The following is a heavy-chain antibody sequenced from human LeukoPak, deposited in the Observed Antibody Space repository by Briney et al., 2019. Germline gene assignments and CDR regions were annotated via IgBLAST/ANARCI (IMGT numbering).Heavy chain of an antibody. Sequence: SETLSLTCTVSGGSISSYYWSWIRQPPGKGLEWIGYIYYSGSTNYNPSLKSRVTISVDTSKNQFSLKLSSVTAADTAVYYCARLKRSGYYLSYYYGMDVWGQGTTVTVSS. D-gene: IGHD3-22*01. V-gene: IGHV4-59*08. CDR1: GGSISSYY. CDR3: ARLKRSGYYLSYYYGMDV. J-gene: IGHJ6*02. CDR2: IYYSGST.